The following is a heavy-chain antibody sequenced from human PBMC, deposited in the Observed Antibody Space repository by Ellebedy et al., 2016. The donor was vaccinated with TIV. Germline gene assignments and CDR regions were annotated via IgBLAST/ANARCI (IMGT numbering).Heavy chain of an antibody. D-gene: IGHD3-10*01. J-gene: IGHJ5*02. CDR1: GFTFSDYY. CDR2: ISSSSSYT. CDR3: ARNFGSGRFDP. Sequence: GGSLRLXCAASGFTFSDYYMSWIRQAPGKGLEWVSYISSSSSYTNYADSVKGRFTISRDNGNNSLYLQMNSLRAEDTAVYFCARNFGSGRFDPWGQGTLVTVSS. V-gene: IGHV3-11*03.